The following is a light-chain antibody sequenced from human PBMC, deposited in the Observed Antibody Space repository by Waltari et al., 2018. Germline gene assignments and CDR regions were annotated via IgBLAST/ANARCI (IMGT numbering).Light chain of an antibody. CDR2: NNN. CDR1: SSNIGSNP. J-gene: IGLJ2*01. V-gene: IGLV1-44*01. Sequence: QSVLTQPPSASGTPGQRVTISCSGGSSNIGSNPVNWYQQLPGTAPKLLIYNNNQRPSGVPDRFSGSKSGTSASLAISGLQSEDEAEYYCAAWDDSLKGVVFGGGTKLTVL. CDR3: AAWDDSLKGVV.